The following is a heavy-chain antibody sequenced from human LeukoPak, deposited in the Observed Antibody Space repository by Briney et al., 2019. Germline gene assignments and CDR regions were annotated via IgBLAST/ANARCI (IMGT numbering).Heavy chain of an antibody. Sequence: GGSLRLSCAASGFTFSSYGMHWVRQAPGKGLEWVAVISYDGSNKYYADSVKGRFTISRDNYLQMNSLRAEDTAVYYCARYDSSGYPTPLDAFDIWGQGTMVTVSS. D-gene: IGHD3-22*01. CDR3: ARYDSSGYPTPLDAFDI. V-gene: IGHV3-30*03. J-gene: IGHJ3*02. CDR1: GFTFSSYG. CDR2: ISYDGSNK.